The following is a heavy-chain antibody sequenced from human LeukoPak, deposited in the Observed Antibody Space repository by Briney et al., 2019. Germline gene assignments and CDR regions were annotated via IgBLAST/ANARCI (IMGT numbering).Heavy chain of an antibody. V-gene: IGHV1-69*06. J-gene: IGHJ5*02. CDR3: ARQGVDTAMVTSWFDP. CDR2: IIPIFGTA. D-gene: IGHD5-18*01. CDR1: GGTFSSYA. Sequence: SVKVSCKASGGTFSSYAISWVRQAPGQGLEWMGGIIPIFGTANYAQKFQGRVTITADKSTSTAYMELSSLRSEDTAVYYCARQGVDTAMVTSWFDPWGQGTLVTVSS.